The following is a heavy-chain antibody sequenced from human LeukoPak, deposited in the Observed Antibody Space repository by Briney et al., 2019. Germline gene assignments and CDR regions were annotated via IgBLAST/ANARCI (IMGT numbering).Heavy chain of an antibody. J-gene: IGHJ5*02. V-gene: IGHV1-8*02. CDR3: ARGLVTIFGPNWFDP. D-gene: IGHD3-3*01. CDR1: GYTFTTYG. Sequence: ASVKVSCKASGYTFTTYGISWVRQAPGQGLEWMGWISAYNGNTGYAQKFQGRVTMTRNTSISTAYMELSSLRSEDTAVYYCARGLVTIFGPNWFDPWGQGTLVTVSS. CDR2: ISAYNGNT.